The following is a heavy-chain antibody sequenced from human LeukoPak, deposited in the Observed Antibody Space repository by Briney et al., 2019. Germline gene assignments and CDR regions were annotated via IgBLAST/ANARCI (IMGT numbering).Heavy chain of an antibody. V-gene: IGHV3-30-3*01. CDR1: GFTFSSYA. CDR2: ISYDGSNK. D-gene: IGHD3-10*01. J-gene: IGHJ6*04. Sequence: GGSLRLSCAASGFTFSSYAMHWVRQAPGKGLEWVAVISYDGSNKYYADSVKGRFTISRDNSKNTLYLQMNSLRSEDTAVYYCASRILWFGELKYYYYYGMDVWGKGTTVTVSS. CDR3: ASRILWFGELKYYYYYGMDV.